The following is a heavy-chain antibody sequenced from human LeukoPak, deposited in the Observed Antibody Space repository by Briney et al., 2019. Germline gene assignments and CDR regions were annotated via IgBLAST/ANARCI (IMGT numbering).Heavy chain of an antibody. D-gene: IGHD5-12*01. Sequence: GGSLRLSCTASGFPFNVQTMSWVRQAPGKGLDWVASMRQDGSEIYYVDSVKGRFTISRDNPKNSLYLQMNSLRAEDTAVYYCARGGSTGGRFENWGQGTLVTVSS. CDR3: ARGGSTGGRFEN. CDR2: MRQDGSEI. CDR1: GFPFNVQT. J-gene: IGHJ4*02. V-gene: IGHV3-7*01.